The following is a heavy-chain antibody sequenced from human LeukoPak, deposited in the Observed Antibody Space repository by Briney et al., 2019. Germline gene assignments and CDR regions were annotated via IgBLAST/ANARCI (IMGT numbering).Heavy chain of an antibody. CDR2: INPNSGGT. Sequence: VKVSCKASGYTFTSYGISWVRQAPGQGLEWMGWINPNSGGTNYAQKFQGRVTMTRDTSISTAYMELSRLRSDDTAVYYCARDQRDLYNWFDPWGQGTLVTVSS. CDR1: GYTFTSYG. J-gene: IGHJ5*02. V-gene: IGHV1-2*02. CDR3: ARDQRDLYNWFDP.